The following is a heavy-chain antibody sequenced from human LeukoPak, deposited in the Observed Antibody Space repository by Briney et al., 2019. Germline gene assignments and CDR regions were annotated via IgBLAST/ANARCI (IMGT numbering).Heavy chain of an antibody. CDR3: ARGVGSSSRVRYSYMDV. Sequence: SETLSLTCTVSGGSISSGSYYWSWIRQPAGKGPEWIGRIYTSWSTNYNPSLKSRVSISIDTSKNQFSLKLSSVTAADTAVYYCARGVGSSSRVRYSYMDVWGKGTTVTVSS. D-gene: IGHD2-2*01. V-gene: IGHV4-61*02. J-gene: IGHJ6*03. CDR1: GGSISSGSYY. CDR2: IYTSWST.